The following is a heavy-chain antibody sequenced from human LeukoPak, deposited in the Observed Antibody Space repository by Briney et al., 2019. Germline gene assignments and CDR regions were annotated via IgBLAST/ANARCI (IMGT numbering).Heavy chain of an antibody. CDR2: IYPGDSDT. CDR1: GYTFTSSW. J-gene: IGHJ4*02. CDR3: ARKLVVTAEFDY. D-gene: IGHD2-21*02. Sequence: GESLKISCKGSGYTFTSSWIGWVRQLPGKGLEWMGIIYPGDSDTRYSPSFQGQVTISADKSISTAYLQWSSLKASDTAMYFCARKLVVTAEFDYWGQGTLVTVSS. V-gene: IGHV5-51*01.